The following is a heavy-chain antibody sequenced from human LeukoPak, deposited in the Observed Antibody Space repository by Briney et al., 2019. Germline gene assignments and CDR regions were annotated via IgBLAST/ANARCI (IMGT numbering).Heavy chain of an antibody. J-gene: IGHJ4*02. CDR2: ISSSSSYI. CDR1: GFTFISYS. CDR3: AREVVAVAGFDY. Sequence: PGGSLRLSCAASGFTFISYSMNWVRQAPGKGLEWVSSISSSSSYIYYADSVKGRFTISRDNAKNSLYLQMNSLRAEDTAVYYCAREVVAVAGFDYWGQGTLVTVSS. D-gene: IGHD6-19*01. V-gene: IGHV3-21*01.